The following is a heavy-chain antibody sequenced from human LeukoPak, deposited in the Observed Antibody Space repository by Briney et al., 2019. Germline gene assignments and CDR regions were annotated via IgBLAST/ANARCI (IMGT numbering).Heavy chain of an antibody. CDR3: GRDVSDTVVVITHNFDF. V-gene: IGHV3-30*02. CDR1: GFTFSSYS. J-gene: IGHJ4*02. D-gene: IGHD3-22*01. Sequence: GGSLRLSCAASGFTFSSYSMHWVRRAPGKGLEWVAFIRHDGTNKYYADSVKGRFTISRDNSKNTLFLQMSSLRVEDTAVYYCGRDVSDTVVVITHNFDFWGQGTLVTVSS. CDR2: IRHDGTNK.